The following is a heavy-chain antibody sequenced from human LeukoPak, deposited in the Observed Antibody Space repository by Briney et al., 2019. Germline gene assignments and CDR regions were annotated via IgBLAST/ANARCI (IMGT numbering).Heavy chain of an antibody. CDR2: INSDGSSA. CDR1: GFTFSRHW. D-gene: IGHD3-3*01. CDR3: AGGSRLLEWLLMFDS. Sequence: GGSLRLSCAASGFTFSRHWMHWVRQVPGKGLVWVSRINSDGSSASYADSAKGRFTISRDNAKNTLYLHMNSLRAEDTAVYYCAGGSRLLEWLLMFDSWGQGTLVTVSS. J-gene: IGHJ4*02. V-gene: IGHV3-74*01.